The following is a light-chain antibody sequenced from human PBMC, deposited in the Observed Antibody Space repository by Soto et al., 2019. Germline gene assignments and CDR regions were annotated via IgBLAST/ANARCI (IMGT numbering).Light chain of an antibody. CDR3: QAYDRRLNGWV. CDR2: GNT. J-gene: IGLJ3*02. CDR1: ASNIGADYD. V-gene: IGLV1-40*01. Sequence: QLVLTQPPSVSGAPGQRVTISCTGSASNIGADYDAHWYQQLPGAAPQLLISGNTNRPSGVPDRISGSKSGASAYLSITGLQAEDEADYYCQAYDRRLNGWVFGGGTKVTVL.